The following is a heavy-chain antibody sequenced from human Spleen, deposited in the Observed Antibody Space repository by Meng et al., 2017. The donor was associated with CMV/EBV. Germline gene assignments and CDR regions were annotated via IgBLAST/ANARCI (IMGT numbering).Heavy chain of an antibody. J-gene: IGHJ5*02. V-gene: IGHV1-69*05. CDR1: GGTFNSYA. D-gene: IGHD2-2*01. CDR2: IIPVFGTA. CDR3: ARDVGTNGFDL. Sequence: SCKTSGGTFNSYAISWVRQAPGQGLEWMGGIIPVFGTANYPQKFQGRVTIATDESTTTAYMELTSLRSEDTAIYFCARDVGTNGFDLWGQGTLVTVSS.